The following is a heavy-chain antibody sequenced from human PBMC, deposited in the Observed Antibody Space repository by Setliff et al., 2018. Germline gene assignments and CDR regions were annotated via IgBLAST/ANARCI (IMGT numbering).Heavy chain of an antibody. D-gene: IGHD2-21*02. CDR3: ARAHCIGGYCYYGYFQY. V-gene: IGHV1-46*01. CDR2: INPSGGYT. CDR1: GYTLTELS. Sequence: RASVKVSCKVSGYTLTELSMHWVRQAPGQGLEWLGLINPSGGYTNYTQKFQDRITLSRDTPTNTLYMELGSLRSEDTAVYFCARAHCIGGYCYYGYFQYWGQGTLVTVSS. J-gene: IGHJ1*01.